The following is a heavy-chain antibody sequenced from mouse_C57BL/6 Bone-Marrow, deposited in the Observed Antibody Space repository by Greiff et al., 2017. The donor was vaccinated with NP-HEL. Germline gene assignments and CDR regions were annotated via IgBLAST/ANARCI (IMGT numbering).Heavy chain of an antibody. D-gene: IGHD2-4*01. CDR1: GFTFSDYG. CDR3: AIYDYDVWFAY. J-gene: IGHJ3*01. Sequence: EVMLVESGGGLVKPGGSLKLSCAASGFTFSDYGMHWVRQAPEKGLEWVAYISSGSSTIYYADTVKGRFTISRDNAKNTLFLQMTSLRSEDTAMYYCAIYDYDVWFAYWGQGTLVTVSA. CDR2: ISSGSSTI. V-gene: IGHV5-17*01.